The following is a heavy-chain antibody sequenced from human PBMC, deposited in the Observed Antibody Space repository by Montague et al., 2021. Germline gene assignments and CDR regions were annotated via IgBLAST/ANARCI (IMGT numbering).Heavy chain of an antibody. V-gene: IGHV4-34*01. J-gene: IGHJ6*03. CDR3: ARRGGTMVRGVKGYMDV. CDR1: GGSFSGYY. CDR2: INHSGST. Sequence: LSLTCAVYGGSFSGYYWSWIRQPPGKGLEWIGEINHSGSTNYNPSLKSRVTTSVDTSKNQFSLKLSSVTAADTAVYYCARRGGTMVRGVKGYMDVWGKGTTVTVSS. D-gene: IGHD3-10*01.